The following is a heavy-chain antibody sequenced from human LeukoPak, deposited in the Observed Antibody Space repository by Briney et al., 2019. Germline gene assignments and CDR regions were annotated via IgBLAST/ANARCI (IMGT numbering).Heavy chain of an antibody. D-gene: IGHD1-1*01. Sequence: SETLSLTCTVSGGSISSYYWSWIRQPPGKGLEWIGYIYYSGSTNYNPSLKSRVTISVDTSKNQFSLKLSSVTAADTAVYYCARDVGTYWGQGTLVTVSS. CDR1: GGSISSYY. V-gene: IGHV4-59*01. CDR2: IYYSGST. J-gene: IGHJ4*02. CDR3: ARDVGTY.